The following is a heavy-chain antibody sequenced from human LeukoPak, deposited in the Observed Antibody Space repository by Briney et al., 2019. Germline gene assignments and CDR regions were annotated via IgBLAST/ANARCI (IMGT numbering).Heavy chain of an antibody. J-gene: IGHJ4*02. Sequence: GGSLRLSCAASGFTLSSYWMSWVRQAPGEGLEWVANIKQDGREKYYVDSVKGRFTISRENAKNSLYLQMNSLRAEDTAVYYCASDLNSSSWYEGVFDYWGQGTLVTVSS. V-gene: IGHV3-7*01. CDR1: GFTLSSYW. D-gene: IGHD6-13*01. CDR2: IKQDGREK. CDR3: ASDLNSSSWYEGVFDY.